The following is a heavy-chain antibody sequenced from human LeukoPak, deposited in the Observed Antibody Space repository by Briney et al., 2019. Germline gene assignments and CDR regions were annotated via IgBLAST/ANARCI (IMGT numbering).Heavy chain of an antibody. D-gene: IGHD3-10*02. J-gene: IGHJ2*01. CDR3: ARDDVLSLGISFDL. CDR1: GFTFTTYE. CDR2: ISGSGSSI. Sequence: GGSLRLSCAASGFTFTTYEMNWVRQAPGKGLEWVSYISGSGSSIYYTDSVEGRFTISRDNAKHSLYLQMNSLRAEDTAVYYCARDDVLSLGISFDLWGRGTLVTVSS. V-gene: IGHV3-48*03.